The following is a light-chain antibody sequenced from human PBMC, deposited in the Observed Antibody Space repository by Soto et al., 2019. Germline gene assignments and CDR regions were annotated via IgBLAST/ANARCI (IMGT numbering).Light chain of an antibody. CDR2: TAS. J-gene: IGKJ2*01. Sequence: AIRMTQSPSSFSASTGDRVTITCRASQYISNYLAWYQQKPGKAPKLLIHTASILQSGVPLRFSGSGSGTEFTLTISSLQSEDFATYYCQQYYGAPYTFGQGTKLEIK. V-gene: IGKV1-8*01. CDR3: QQYYGAPYT. CDR1: QYISNY.